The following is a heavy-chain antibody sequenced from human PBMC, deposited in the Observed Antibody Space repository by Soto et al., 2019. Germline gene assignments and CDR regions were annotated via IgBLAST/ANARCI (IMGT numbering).Heavy chain of an antibody. CDR3: ARRWGRSFDY. Sequence: QVQLQESGPGLVKPSETLSLTCTVSGGSISSYYWRWIRQPPGKGLEWIGYIYYSGGTNYNPSLKSRVTISVDTSKNQFSLKLSSVTAADTAVYYCARRWGRSFDYWGQGTLVTVSS. D-gene: IGHD3-16*01. CDR1: GGSISSYY. V-gene: IGHV4-59*08. J-gene: IGHJ4*02. CDR2: IYYSGGT.